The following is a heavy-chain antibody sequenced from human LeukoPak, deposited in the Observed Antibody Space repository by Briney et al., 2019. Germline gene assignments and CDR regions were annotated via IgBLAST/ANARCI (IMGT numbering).Heavy chain of an antibody. CDR3: ARGKKCSGCSTPSCYASSYYYYYMDV. Sequence: SETLSLTCTVSGGSISSYYWSWIRQPPGKGLEWIGYIYYSGSTNYNPSLKSRVTISVDTSKNQFSLKLSSVTAADTAVYYCARGKKCSGCSTPSCYASSYYYYYMDVWGKGTTVTVSS. CDR1: GGSISSYY. CDR2: IYYSGST. V-gene: IGHV4-59*12. J-gene: IGHJ6*03. D-gene: IGHD2-2*01.